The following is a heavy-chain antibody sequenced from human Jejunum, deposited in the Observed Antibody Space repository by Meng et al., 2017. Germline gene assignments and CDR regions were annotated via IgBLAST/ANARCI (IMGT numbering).Heavy chain of an antibody. CDR2: INAGIGDT. Sequence: QVQLVQPGAEVKKPGASVQVSCKASGYTFINNALHWMRQAPGQSLEWVGWINAGIGDTKYSQNLQGRVTITRDTSASTTYMELRSLKYEDTATYYCARDRGATYSFDYWGQGTLVTVSS. CDR3: ARDRGATYSFDY. V-gene: IGHV1-3*01. J-gene: IGHJ4*02. D-gene: IGHD1-26*01. CDR1: GYTFINNA.